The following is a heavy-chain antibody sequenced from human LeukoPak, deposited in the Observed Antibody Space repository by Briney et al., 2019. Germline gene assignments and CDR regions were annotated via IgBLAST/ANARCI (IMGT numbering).Heavy chain of an antibody. V-gene: IGHV3-30*03. J-gene: IGHJ5*02. Sequence: PGRSLRLSCAASGFTFSSYGMHWVRQAPGKGLEWVAVISYDGSNKYYADSVKGRFTISRDNTKNTLYLQMNSLTVEDTAVYYCARVFDYDSSGLLDLWGQGTPVTVSA. D-gene: IGHD3-22*01. CDR2: ISYDGSNK. CDR1: GFTFSSYG. CDR3: ARVFDYDSSGLLDL.